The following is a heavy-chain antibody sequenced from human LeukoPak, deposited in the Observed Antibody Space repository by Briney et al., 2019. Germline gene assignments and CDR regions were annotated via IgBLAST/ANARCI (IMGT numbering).Heavy chain of an antibody. J-gene: IGHJ4*02. CDR3: ARFPGADFDY. CDR1: GGSFSGYY. Sequence: SETLSLTCAVYGGSFSGYYWSWIRQPQGKGREWIGEINHSGSTNYNPSLKSRVTISVDTSKNQFSLKLSSVTAADTAVYYCARFPGADFDYWGQGTLVTVSS. CDR2: INHSGST. V-gene: IGHV4-34*01.